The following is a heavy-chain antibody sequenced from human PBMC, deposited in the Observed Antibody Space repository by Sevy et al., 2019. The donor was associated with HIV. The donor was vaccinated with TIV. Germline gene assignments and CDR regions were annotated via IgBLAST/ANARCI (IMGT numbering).Heavy chain of an antibody. V-gene: IGHV3-7*03. D-gene: IGHD6-13*01. Sequence: GGSLRLSCATSGFTFNKYWMTWVRQTPGKGLEWVADINQDGGERRYVNSVKGRFTISRDNAKKSVYLQMNSQRADDTAVYFCARDMWAQQEGDAFDIWGQGTMVTVSS. CDR1: GFTFNKYW. CDR2: INQDGGER. J-gene: IGHJ3*02. CDR3: ARDMWAQQEGDAFDI.